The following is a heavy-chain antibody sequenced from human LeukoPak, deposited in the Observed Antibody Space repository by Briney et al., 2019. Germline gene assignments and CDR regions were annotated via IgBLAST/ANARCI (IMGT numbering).Heavy chain of an antibody. V-gene: IGHV1-3*01. J-gene: IGHJ1*01. D-gene: IGHD6-19*01. CDR3: ARDSPGQWLTHEYFQH. Sequence: GASVKVSCKASGYTFTSYAMHWVRQAPGQRLEWMGWINAGNGNTKYSQKFQGRVTITRDTSASTAYMELSSLRSEDTAVYYCARDSPGQWLTHEYFQHWGQGTLVTVSS. CDR1: GYTFTSYA. CDR2: INAGNGNT.